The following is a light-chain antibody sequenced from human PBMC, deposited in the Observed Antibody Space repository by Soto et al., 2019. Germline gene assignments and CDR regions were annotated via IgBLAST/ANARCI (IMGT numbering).Light chain of an antibody. CDR1: QDISNS. CDR2: DAS. V-gene: IGKV1-33*01. Sequence: DIQMTQSPSSLSASVGDRVTITCQASQDISNSLNWYQQKTGKAPKLLIYDASNLETGVPSRFSGSGSGTDFTFNISILQPEDISTYYCPQYDNLPWTFGQGTKVEIK. CDR3: PQYDNLPWT. J-gene: IGKJ1*01.